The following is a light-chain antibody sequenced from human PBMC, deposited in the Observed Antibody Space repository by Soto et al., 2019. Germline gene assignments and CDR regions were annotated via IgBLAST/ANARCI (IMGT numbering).Light chain of an antibody. CDR1: TSSIGSNY. CDR2: SND. Sequence: VVTQPPSASGTAGQRVTISCSGSTSSIGSNYVYWYQQLPGTAPKLLIYSNDQRPSGVPDRFSGSKSGTSASLAISGLRSEDEAEYYCGAWDDSLHGYVFATGTKLTVL. CDR3: GAWDDSLHGYV. V-gene: IGLV1-47*02. J-gene: IGLJ1*01.